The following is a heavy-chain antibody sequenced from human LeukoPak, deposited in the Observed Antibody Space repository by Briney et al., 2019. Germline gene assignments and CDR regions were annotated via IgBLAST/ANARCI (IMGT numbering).Heavy chain of an antibody. J-gene: IGHJ4*02. V-gene: IGHV3-33*01. CDR1: GFIFSNDA. D-gene: IGHD1-1*01. Sequence: GRSLRLSCAASGFIFSNDAMHWVRQAPGKGLEWVAFIWFDGSNKHYADSVKGRYTISRDNSEDTLYLQMNSLRAEDTAVYYCVRDPSGSGFAFDSWGQGALVTVSS. CDR3: VRDPSGSGFAFDS. CDR2: IWFDGSNK.